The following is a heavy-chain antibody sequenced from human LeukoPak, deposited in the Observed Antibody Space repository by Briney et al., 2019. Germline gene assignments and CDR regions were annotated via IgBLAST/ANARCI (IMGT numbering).Heavy chain of an antibody. D-gene: IGHD4-17*01. Sequence: SETLSLTCAVYGGSFSGYYWSWIRQPSGKGLEWIGEINHSGSTNYNPSLKSRVTISVDTSKNQFSLKLSSVTAADTAVYYCARWGDDYGDYGTLDYWGQGTLVTVSS. CDR3: ARWGDDYGDYGTLDY. CDR1: GGSFSGYY. CDR2: INHSGST. J-gene: IGHJ4*02. V-gene: IGHV4-34*01.